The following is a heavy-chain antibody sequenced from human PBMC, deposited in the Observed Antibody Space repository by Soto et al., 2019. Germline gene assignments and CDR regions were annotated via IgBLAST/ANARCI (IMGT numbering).Heavy chain of an antibody. Sequence: SQTLSLTCAISGDSVSSDTAAWNWIRQSPSRGLEWLGRTYYRTKWYYEYGVSVKSRISINPDTSKNQFSLHLKSVTPEDTAVYYCTSGYAFHIWGQGTMVTVSS. V-gene: IGHV6-1*01. CDR2: TYYRTKWYY. CDR3: TSGYAFHI. J-gene: IGHJ3*02. D-gene: IGHD3-10*01. CDR1: GDSVSSDTAA.